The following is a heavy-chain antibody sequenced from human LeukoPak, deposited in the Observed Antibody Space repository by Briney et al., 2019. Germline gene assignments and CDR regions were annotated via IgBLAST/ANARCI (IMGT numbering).Heavy chain of an antibody. V-gene: IGHV3-49*04. CDR3: TRDSMRFLEWLSTPDYFDY. CDR1: GFTFGDYA. J-gene: IGHJ4*02. CDR2: IRSKAYGGTT. Sequence: PGRSLRLSCTASGFTFGDYAMSWVRQAPGKGLEWVGFIRSKAYGGTTEYAASVKGRFTISRDDSKSIAYLQMNSLKTEDTAAYYCTRDSMRFLEWLSTPDYFDYWGQGTLVTVSS. D-gene: IGHD3-3*01.